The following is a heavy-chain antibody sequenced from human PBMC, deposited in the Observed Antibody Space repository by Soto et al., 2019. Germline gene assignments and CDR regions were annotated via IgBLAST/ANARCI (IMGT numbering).Heavy chain of an antibody. Sequence: PGGSLRLSCAGTGFPFSSYGMSWVRQAPGKGLEWVSSISGNSGSTYYADSVKGRFTISRDNSENTLYLHMSSLRADDTAVYYCDKDKRTRQPHDEGYDSWGQGTLVTVSS. CDR1: GFPFSSYG. J-gene: IGHJ4*02. CDR2: ISGNSGST. V-gene: IGHV3-23*01. D-gene: IGHD1-1*01. CDR3: DKDKRTRQPHDEGYDS.